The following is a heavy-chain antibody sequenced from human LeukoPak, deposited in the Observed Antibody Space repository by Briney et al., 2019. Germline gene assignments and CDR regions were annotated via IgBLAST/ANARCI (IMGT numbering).Heavy chain of an antibody. J-gene: IGHJ5*02. Sequence: SETLSLTCTVSGGSISSYYWSWIRQPPGKGLEWIGYIYYSGSTNYNPSLKSRVTISADTSKNQFSLKLSSVTAADTAVYYCASQLRFESWFDPWGQGTLVTVSS. V-gene: IGHV4-59*12. D-gene: IGHD5-12*01. CDR1: GGSISSYY. CDR3: ASQLRFESWFDP. CDR2: IYYSGST.